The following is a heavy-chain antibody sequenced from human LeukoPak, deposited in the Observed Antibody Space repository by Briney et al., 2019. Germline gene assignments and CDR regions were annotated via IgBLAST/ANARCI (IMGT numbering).Heavy chain of an antibody. CDR1: GHTFTSYY. D-gene: IGHD1-7*01. V-gene: IGHV1-46*01. CDR3: ARLLGWNSKFAY. Sequence: ASAKVFCKASGHTFTSYYTHWLRQATGLGVEWMGIINPSGGSTSYAQKFQGRVTMSRDTSTSTVYMELSSLRSEDTAVYYCARLLGWNSKFAYWGQGTLVTVSS. CDR2: INPSGGST. J-gene: IGHJ4*02.